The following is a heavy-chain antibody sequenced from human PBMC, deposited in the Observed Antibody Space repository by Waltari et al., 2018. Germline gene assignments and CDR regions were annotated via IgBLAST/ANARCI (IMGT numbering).Heavy chain of an antibody. V-gene: IGHV4-38-2*01. CDR3: ARLGPFSSSWSPFDY. D-gene: IGHD6-13*01. CDR1: GYSISSGYY. CDR2: IYHSGST. J-gene: IGHJ4*02. Sequence: QVQLQESGPGLVKPSETLSLTCAVSGYSISSGYYWGWIRQPPGKGLEWIGSIYHSGSTYYTRSLKSRVTISVDTSKNQFSLKLSSVTAADTAVYYCARLGPFSSSWSPFDYWGQGTLVTVSS.